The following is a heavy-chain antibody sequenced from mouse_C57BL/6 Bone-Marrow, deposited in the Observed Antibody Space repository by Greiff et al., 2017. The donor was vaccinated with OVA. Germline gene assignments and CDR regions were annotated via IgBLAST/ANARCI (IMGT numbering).Heavy chain of an antibody. D-gene: IGHD1-1*01. CDR3: ARRDFIYYYGSRPGDFDV. V-gene: IGHV5-17*01. J-gene: IGHJ1*03. Sequence: EVKLVESGGGLVKPGGSLKLSCAASGFTFSYYGMHWVRQAQEKGLEWVAYISSGSSTIYYADTVKGRFTISRDNAKNTLFLQMTSLRSEDTAMYYCARRDFIYYYGSRPGDFDVWGTGTTVTVSS. CDR1: GFTFSYYG. CDR2: ISSGSSTI.